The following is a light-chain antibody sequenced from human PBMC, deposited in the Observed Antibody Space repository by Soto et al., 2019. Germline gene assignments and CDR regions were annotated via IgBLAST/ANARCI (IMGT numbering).Light chain of an antibody. CDR3: SSYAGSSDIV. J-gene: IGLJ1*01. CDR2: AVT. Sequence: QSVLTQPPSASGSPGQSVTISFTGTSSDVGGYNFVSWYQQHPGRAPKLIISAVTNRPSGVPDRFSGSKSGSTASLTVSGLQADGEADYYCSSYAGSSDIVFGTGTKLTVL. V-gene: IGLV2-8*01. CDR1: SSDVGGYNF.